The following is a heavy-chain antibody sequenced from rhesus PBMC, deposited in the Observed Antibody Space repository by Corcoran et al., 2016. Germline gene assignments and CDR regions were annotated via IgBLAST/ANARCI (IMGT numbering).Heavy chain of an antibody. CDR2: ISGSGGST. Sequence: QLQLQESGPGLVKPSETPSLTCAVSGGSISSNYWSWIRQPPGKGLEWIGRISGSGGSTDYHPSHRSRIMIATDTSKNQCSLERSGVTAAYPAVYYCARDQCIYNFWTGYYGTHSYYGLDAWGQGVVVTVSS. CDR3: ARDQCIYNFWTGYYGTHSYYGLDA. D-gene: IGHD3-3*01. V-gene: IGHV4-173*01. J-gene: IGHJ6*01. CDR1: GGSISSNY.